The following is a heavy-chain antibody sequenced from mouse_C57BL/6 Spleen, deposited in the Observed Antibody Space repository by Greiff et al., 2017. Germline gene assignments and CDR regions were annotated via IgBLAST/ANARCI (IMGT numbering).Heavy chain of an antibody. D-gene: IGHD1-1*01. CDR3: ARYPLYYGSSYFDD. Sequence: EVQLVESGGGLVPPGGSLSLSCAASGFTFTDYYMSWVRQPPGKALEWLGFIRNKANGYTTESRSSVTGRFPISSDHTQNSLYFQMNARRAEDSATYYCARYPLYYGSSYFDDWGQGTTLTVSS. V-gene: IGHV7-3*01. CDR1: GFTFTDYY. CDR2: IRNKANGYTT. J-gene: IGHJ2*01.